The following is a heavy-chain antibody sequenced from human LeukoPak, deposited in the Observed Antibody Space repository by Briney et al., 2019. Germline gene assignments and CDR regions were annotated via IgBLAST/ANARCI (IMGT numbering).Heavy chain of an antibody. D-gene: IGHD3-16*01. V-gene: IGHV3-48*03. CDR2: ISGSDNTI. J-gene: IGHJ4*02. Sequence: QPGGSLRLSCAASGFTFSSYEMNWVPQAPGKGLEWVSYISGSDNTIYYADSVKGRFTISRDNTKNSLYMQMNSLRAEDTAVYYCVSAYGGLLDYWGQGTLVTVSS. CDR3: VSAYGGLLDY. CDR1: GFTFSSYE.